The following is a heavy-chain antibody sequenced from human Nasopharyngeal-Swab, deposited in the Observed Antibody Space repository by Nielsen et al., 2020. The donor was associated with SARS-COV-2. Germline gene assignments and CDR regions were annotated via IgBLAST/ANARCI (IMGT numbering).Heavy chain of an antibody. J-gene: IGHJ6*02. CDR3: ARGYCSSGSCYAKHYGMDV. V-gene: IGHV3-21*01. D-gene: IGHD2-15*01. CDR2: ISSSGSDI. CDR1: GFRDYS. Sequence: GESLKISCVDSGFRDYSMNWVRQAPGTGLEWVSSISSSGSDIYYADSVKGRFTISRDSAKNSLYLQMNNLRAEDTAVYYCARGYCSSGSCYAKHYGMDVWGQGTTVTVSS.